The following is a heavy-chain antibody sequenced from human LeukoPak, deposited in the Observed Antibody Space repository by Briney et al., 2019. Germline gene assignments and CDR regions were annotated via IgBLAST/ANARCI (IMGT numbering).Heavy chain of an antibody. V-gene: IGHV3-66*01. J-gene: IGHJ4*02. CDR1: GFTFSSYT. CDR2: LYSGGAT. D-gene: IGHD4/OR15-4a*01. CDR3: TRDSANYHFAY. Sequence: GGSLRLSCAASGFTFSSYTMTWVRQAPGKGLEWVSVLYSGGATYYADSVKGRFTISRDNSKNIVFLQMNDLRTEDTAFYYCTRDSANYHFAYWGQGALVTVSS.